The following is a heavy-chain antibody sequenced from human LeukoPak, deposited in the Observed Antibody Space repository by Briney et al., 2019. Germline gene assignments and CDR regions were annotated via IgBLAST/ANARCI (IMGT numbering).Heavy chain of an antibody. CDR3: ARHSNWNAGVDWFDP. D-gene: IGHD1-20*01. CDR1: GGSISSSNW. J-gene: IGHJ5*02. V-gene: IGHV4-4*02. CDR2: IYHSGST. Sequence: SETLSLTCAVPGGSISSSNWWSWVRQPPGKGLEWIGEIYHSGSTNYNPSLKSRVTISVDKSKNQFSLRLNSVTAEDTAVYYCARHSNWNAGVDWFDPWGQGTQVTVSS.